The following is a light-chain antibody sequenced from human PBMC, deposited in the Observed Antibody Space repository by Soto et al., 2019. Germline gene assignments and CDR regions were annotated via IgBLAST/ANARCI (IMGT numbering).Light chain of an antibody. CDR3: QQYHIWPPWT. CDR1: QSLSSN. CDR2: AAS. V-gene: IGKV3-15*01. Sequence: DIGRTQSPATLSVYPGERATLSCRASQSLSSNLAWYQQKPGQAPRLLIYAASTRATGIPARFSGSGSGTEFTLTISSLQSEDFAVYYCQQYHIWPPWTFGQGSQVDIK. J-gene: IGKJ1*01.